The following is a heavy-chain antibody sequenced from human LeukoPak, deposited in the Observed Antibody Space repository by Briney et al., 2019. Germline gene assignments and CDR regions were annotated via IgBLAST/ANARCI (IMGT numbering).Heavy chain of an antibody. V-gene: IGHV4-39*01. J-gene: IGHJ6*02. CDR1: GGSISSAPYH. CDR2: IYYSGST. Sequence: PSETLSLTCTVSGGSISSAPYHWGWIRQPPGKGLEWIGSIYYSGSTYYNPPLKSRVTISVDTSKNQFSLKVSSATAADTAVYYCARQDTLTHYYVMDVWGQGTTVTVSS. CDR3: ARQDTLTHYYVMDV. D-gene: IGHD4-17*01.